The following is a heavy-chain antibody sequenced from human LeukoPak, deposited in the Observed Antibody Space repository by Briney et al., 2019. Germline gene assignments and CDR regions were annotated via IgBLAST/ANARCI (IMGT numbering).Heavy chain of an antibody. Sequence: ASVKVSCKASGYPFTAYYMHWVRQAPGQGLEWMGWIDPNSGGTNYAQKFQGRVTMTRDTSISTAYMEVSSLRSEDTAIYYCAIVQYALLPGYLNYMEVWGKGTTVTISS. CDR1: GYPFTAYY. CDR3: AIVQYALLPGYLNYMEV. V-gene: IGHV1-2*02. D-gene: IGHD3-9*01. J-gene: IGHJ6*03. CDR2: IDPNSGGT.